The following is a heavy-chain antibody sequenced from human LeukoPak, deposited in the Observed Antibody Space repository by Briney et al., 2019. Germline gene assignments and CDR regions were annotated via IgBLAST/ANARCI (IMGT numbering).Heavy chain of an antibody. D-gene: IGHD3-22*01. CDR1: GGSISSTRYF. J-gene: IGHJ2*01. CDR3: AREFYYDGSGYFWYFDL. Sequence: SETLSLTCSVSGGSISSTRYFWGWIRQPPGKGLEWIGSLYSSGTTYYNPSLKSRVIIPADMSKNQFSLKVTSVTAADTAVYYCAREFYYDGSGYFWYFDLWGRGTLVTVSS. V-gene: IGHV4-39*01. CDR2: LYSSGTT.